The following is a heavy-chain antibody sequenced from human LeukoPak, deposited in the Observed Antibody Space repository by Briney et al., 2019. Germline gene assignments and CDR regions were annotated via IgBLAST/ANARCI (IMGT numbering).Heavy chain of an antibody. CDR3: AIHYGDYGDYFDY. CDR1: GGSFSGYY. CDR2: INHSGST. D-gene: IGHD4-17*01. J-gene: IGHJ4*02. V-gene: IGHV4-34*01. Sequence: SETLSLTCAVYGGSFSGYYWSWIRQPPGKGLEWIGEINHSGSTNYNPSLKSRVTISVDTSKNQFSLKLSSVTAADTAVYYCAIHYGDYGDYFDYWGQGTLVTVSS.